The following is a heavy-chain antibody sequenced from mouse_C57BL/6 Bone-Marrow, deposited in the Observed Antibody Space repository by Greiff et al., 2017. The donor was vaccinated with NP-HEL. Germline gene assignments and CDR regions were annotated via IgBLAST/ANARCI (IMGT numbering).Heavy chain of an antibody. V-gene: IGHV5-9*01. Sequence: EVKLVESGGGLVKPGGSLKLSCAASGFTFSSSTMSWVRQTPEKRLAWVATISGGGGNTYYPDSVKGRFTISRDNAKNTLYLQMSSLRAEDTALYYCARKGETPFDYWGQGTTLTGSS. CDR3: ARKGETPFDY. CDR1: GFTFSSST. CDR2: ISGGGGNT. J-gene: IGHJ2*01.